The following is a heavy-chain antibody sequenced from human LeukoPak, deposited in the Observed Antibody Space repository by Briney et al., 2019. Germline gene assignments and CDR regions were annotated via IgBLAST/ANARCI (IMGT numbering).Heavy chain of an antibody. CDR1: GGSFSGYY. D-gene: IGHD2-2*02. CDR3: ARGRVVVVPAAIFSGWFDP. J-gene: IGHJ5*02. Sequence: SETLSLTCAVYGGSFSGYYWSWIRQPPGKGLEWIWEINHSGSTNYNPSLKSRVTISVDTSKNQFSLKLSSVTAADTAVYYCARGRVVVVPAAIFSGWFDPWGQGTLVTVSS. CDR2: INHSGST. V-gene: IGHV4-34*01.